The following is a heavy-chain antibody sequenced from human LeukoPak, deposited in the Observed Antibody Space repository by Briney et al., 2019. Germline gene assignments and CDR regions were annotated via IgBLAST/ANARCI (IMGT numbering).Heavy chain of an antibody. V-gene: IGHV4-59*08. D-gene: IGHD1-26*01. CDR2: IYYSGST. CDR3: AGPGIVGT. Sequence: SETLSLTCTVSGGSISSYYWGWIRQPPGKGLEWIGYIYYSGSTNYNPYLKSRVTLSVDTSKTQFSLKLSSVTAADRAVYYCAGPGIVGTWGQGTLVTVSS. J-gene: IGHJ4*02. CDR1: GGSISSYY.